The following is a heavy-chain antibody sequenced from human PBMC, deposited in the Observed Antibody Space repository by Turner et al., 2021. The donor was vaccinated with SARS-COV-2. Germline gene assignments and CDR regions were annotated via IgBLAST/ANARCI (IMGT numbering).Heavy chain of an antibody. D-gene: IGHD6-19*01. CDR3: AKAPPRPEQYHYYYYGMDV. Sequence: EVQLLESGGGLVQPGGSLRLSCAASGFTFSSYAMSWVRHAPGKGREWVSAISGSGGSAFYADSVKGRFTISRDHSKNTLYLQMNSLRAEDTAVYYCAKAPPRPEQYHYYYYGMDVWGQGTTVTVSS. CDR2: ISGSGGSA. V-gene: IGHV3-23*01. J-gene: IGHJ6*02. CDR1: GFTFSSYA.